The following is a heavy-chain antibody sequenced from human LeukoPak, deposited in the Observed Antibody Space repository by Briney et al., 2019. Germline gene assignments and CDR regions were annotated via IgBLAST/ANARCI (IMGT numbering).Heavy chain of an antibody. CDR2: INPNSGGT. J-gene: IGHJ4*02. CDR1: GYTFTGYY. CDR3: ASPSSYSDFDY. D-gene: IGHD4-11*01. V-gene: IGHV1-2*02. Sequence: ASVKVSCKASGYTFTGYYMHWVRQAPGQGLEWMGWINPNSGGTNYAHKFQGRVTMTRDTSISTAYMELSRLRSDDTAVYYCASPSSYSDFDYWGQGTLVTVSS.